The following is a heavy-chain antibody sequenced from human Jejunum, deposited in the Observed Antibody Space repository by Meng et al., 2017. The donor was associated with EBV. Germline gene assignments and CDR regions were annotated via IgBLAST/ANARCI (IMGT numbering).Heavy chain of an antibody. Sequence: QVQLKESGPRLEKPSGTLSLTCVVSGGSISDNDWWSWVRQPPGKGLEWLGEIYHGGGTNYNPSLESRVTISVDKSKNQFSLKLNSVTVADTAVYYCAGNGYYALEYWGPGSLVTVSS. D-gene: IGHD3-22*01. CDR1: GGSISDNDW. J-gene: IGHJ4*02. CDR2: IYHGGGT. V-gene: IGHV4-4*02. CDR3: AGNGYYALEY.